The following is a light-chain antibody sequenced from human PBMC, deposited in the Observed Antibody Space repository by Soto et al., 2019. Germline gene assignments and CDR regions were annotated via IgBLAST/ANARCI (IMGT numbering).Light chain of an antibody. CDR3: CSYAGRYWV. CDR1: SSDVGGYNY. CDR2: DVN. V-gene: IGLV2-11*01. Sequence: QSALTQPRSVSGSPGQSVTISCTGTSSDVGGYNYVSWYQQYPGKAPKLIIHDVNKRPSGVPDRFSGAKSGNAASLTISGLQAGDEADYYRCSYAGRYWVFGGGTKVTVL. J-gene: IGLJ3*02.